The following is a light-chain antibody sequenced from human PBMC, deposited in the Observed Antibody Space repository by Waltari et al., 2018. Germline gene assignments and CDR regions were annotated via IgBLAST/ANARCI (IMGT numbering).Light chain of an antibody. Sequence: EVVLTQSPGTLSLSAGERATLSCRASQRISTTSLAWYQHKPGQAPPLLVYGTSSRATGIPDRFSGSGSATHFPLTISRLEPEDFAVYYCQQYGISPWTFGQGTKVEVK. CDR1: QRISTTS. J-gene: IGKJ1*01. CDR3: QQYGISPWT. CDR2: GTS. V-gene: IGKV3-20*01.